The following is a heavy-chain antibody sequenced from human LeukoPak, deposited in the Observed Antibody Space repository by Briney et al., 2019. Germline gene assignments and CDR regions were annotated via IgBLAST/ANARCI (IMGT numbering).Heavy chain of an antibody. V-gene: IGHV3-48*01. J-gene: IGHJ4*02. CDR3: ASQRYYDSRPFDY. CDR2: ISSSSSTI. D-gene: IGHD3-22*01. Sequence: GGSLRLSCAASGFTFSRDSMNWVRQAPGKGLEWVSYISSSSSTIYYADSVKGRFTISRDNAKNSLYLQMNSLRAEDTAVYYCASQRYYDSRPFDYWGQGTLVTVSS. CDR1: GFTFSRDS.